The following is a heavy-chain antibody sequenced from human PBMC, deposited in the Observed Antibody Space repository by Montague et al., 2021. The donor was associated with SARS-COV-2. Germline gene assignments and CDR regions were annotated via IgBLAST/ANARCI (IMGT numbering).Heavy chain of an antibody. V-gene: IGHV4-34*01. CDR2: IHHGGST. D-gene: IGHD3-10*01. CDR3: ARLGDGVVPSPILGVGPYYSYYSMDV. J-gene: IGHJ6*03. Sequence: SETLSLTCAVHGGSFSTYSWNWIRQPPGKGLEWIGEIHHGGSTNYNPSPKSRVTISADTSKNQFSLKLTSVAAADTAVYYCARLGDGVVPSPILGVGPYYSYYSMDVWGKGTTVTVSS. CDR1: GGSFSTYS.